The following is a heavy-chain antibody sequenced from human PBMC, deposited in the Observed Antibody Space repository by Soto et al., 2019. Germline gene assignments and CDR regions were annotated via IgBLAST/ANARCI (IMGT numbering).Heavy chain of an antibody. D-gene: IGHD3-3*01. CDR3: ARDREGITIFGGVNDWFDP. CDR1: GGTFSSYA. Sequence: SVKVSCKASGGTFSSYAFSWVRQAPGQGLDWLGGFFPIFVTANYAQNFQERFTITADDFTSTVFLELSSLSFEDTAVFFFARDREGITIFGGVNDWFDPWGQGTLVTVSS. V-gene: IGHV1-69*13. J-gene: IGHJ5*02. CDR2: FFPIFVTA.